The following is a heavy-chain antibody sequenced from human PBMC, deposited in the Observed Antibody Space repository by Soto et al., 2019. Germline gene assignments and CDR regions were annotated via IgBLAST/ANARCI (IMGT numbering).Heavy chain of an antibody. CDR2: IYYSGST. J-gene: IGHJ5*02. V-gene: IGHV4-61*01. CDR1: GGSVSSGSYY. Sequence: SETLSLTCTVSGGSVSSGSYYWSWIRQPPGKGLEWIGYIYYSGSTNYNPSLKSRVTISVDTSKNQFSLKLSSVTAADTAVYYCARMQQPPEDSFDPCGQGTLATGST. D-gene: IGHD6-13*01. CDR3: ARMQQPPEDSFDP.